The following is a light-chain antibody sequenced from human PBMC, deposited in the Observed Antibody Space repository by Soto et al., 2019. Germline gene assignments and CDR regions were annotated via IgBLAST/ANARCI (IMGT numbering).Light chain of an antibody. CDR1: QDISDY. CDR2: EAS. V-gene: IGKV1-9*01. CDR3: QQSYRTPYT. J-gene: IGKJ2*01. Sequence: DIQLTQSPSFLSASVGDRVTITCRASQDISDYLAWYQQKPGKAPNLLIYEASTLQSGVPSRFSGSGSGTEFTLSVSSLQPEDFATYYCQQSYRTPYTFGQGTKLETK.